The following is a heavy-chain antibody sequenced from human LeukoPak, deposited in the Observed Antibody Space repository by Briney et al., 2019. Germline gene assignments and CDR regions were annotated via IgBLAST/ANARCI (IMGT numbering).Heavy chain of an antibody. Sequence: ASVKVSCKAYGYTFTGYYMHWVRQAPGQGLEWMGWINPNSGGTNYAQKFQGRVTMTRDTSISTAYMELSRLRSDDTAVYYCARPPYDSSGYTDDYWGQGTLVSVSS. V-gene: IGHV1-2*02. D-gene: IGHD3-22*01. CDR3: ARPPYDSSGYTDDY. CDR1: GYTFTGYY. CDR2: INPNSGGT. J-gene: IGHJ4*02.